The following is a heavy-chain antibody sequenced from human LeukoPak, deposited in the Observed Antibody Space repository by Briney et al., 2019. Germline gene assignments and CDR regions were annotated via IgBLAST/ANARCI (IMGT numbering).Heavy chain of an antibody. J-gene: IGHJ6*03. CDR2: IIPIFGTA. CDR1: GYTFTGYY. Sequence: GASVKVSCKASGYTFTGYYIHWVRQAPGQGLEWMGRIIPIFGTANYAQKFQGRVTITTDESTSTAYMELSSLRSEDTAVYYCARADFTDYYYMDVWGKGTTVTVSS. CDR3: ARADFTDYYYMDV. V-gene: IGHV1-69*05. D-gene: IGHD3-3*01.